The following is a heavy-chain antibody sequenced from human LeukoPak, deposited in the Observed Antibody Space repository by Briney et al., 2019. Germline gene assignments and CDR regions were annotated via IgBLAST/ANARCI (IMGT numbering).Heavy chain of an antibody. CDR1: GFTFSSYA. CDR3: ASGPIVGATTSFDY. D-gene: IGHD1-26*01. V-gene: IGHV3-23*01. J-gene: IGHJ4*02. CDR2: ISGSGGST. Sequence: GGSLRLSCAASGFTFSSYAMSWVRQAPGKGLEWVSAISGSGGSTYYADSVKGRFAISRDNSKNTLYLQMNSLRAEDTAVYYCASGPIVGATTSFDYWGQGTLVTVSS.